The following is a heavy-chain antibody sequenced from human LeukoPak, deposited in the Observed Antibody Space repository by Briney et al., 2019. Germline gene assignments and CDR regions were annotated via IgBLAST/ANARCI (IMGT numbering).Heavy chain of an antibody. CDR3: ARGVYIAAAQYGY. V-gene: IGHV4-59*01. J-gene: IGHJ4*02. D-gene: IGHD6-13*01. Sequence: SETLSLTCTVSGGSIGTYSWTWIRQPPGKGLEWIGYIYYGGTTNYNPSLKSRVTISVDTSKNQFSQKLSSVTAADTAVYYCARGVYIAAAQYGYWGQGTLVTVSS. CDR2: IYYGGTT. CDR1: GGSIGTYS.